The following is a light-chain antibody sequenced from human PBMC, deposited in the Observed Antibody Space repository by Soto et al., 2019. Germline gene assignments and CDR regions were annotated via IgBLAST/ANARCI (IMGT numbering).Light chain of an antibody. J-gene: IGKJ5*01. CDR3: QQYDNFPRAIN. V-gene: IGKV1-5*01. CDR2: DAS. CDR1: QSISVW. Sequence: DIQMTQSPSTLSASVGDRVTITCRASQSISVWLAWYQQKPGKAPKVLIWDASSLQRGVPSRFSGSGSGTDFTFTISSLQPEDIATYYCQQYDNFPRAINFGQGTRLEIK.